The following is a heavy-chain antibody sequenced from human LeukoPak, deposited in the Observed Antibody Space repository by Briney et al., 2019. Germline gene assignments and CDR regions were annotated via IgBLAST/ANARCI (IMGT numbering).Heavy chain of an antibody. V-gene: IGHV1-69*05. CDR1: GGTFSSYA. CDR3: ASCDYYDSSGYCCFDY. CDR2: TIPIFGTA. Sequence: SVKVSCKASGGTFSSYAISWVRQAPGQGLEWMGGTIPIFGTANYAQKFQGRVTITTDESTSTAYMELSSLRSEDTAVYYCASCDYYDSSGYCCFDYWGQGTLVTVSS. J-gene: IGHJ4*02. D-gene: IGHD3-22*01.